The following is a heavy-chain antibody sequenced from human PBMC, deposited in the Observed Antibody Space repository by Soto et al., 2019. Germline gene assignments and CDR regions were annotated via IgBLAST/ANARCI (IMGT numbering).Heavy chain of an antibody. D-gene: IGHD2-15*01. CDR3: ARTTTLENYFDY. Sequence: PSETLSLTCAVSGYSISTGFNWSWIRQPPGKGLEWIGYIYYTGSIIYNPSLKSRVTMSVDMSMKQFSLKLNSVTAADTAVYYCARTTTLENYFDYWGQGTLVTVSS. V-gene: IGHV4-61*01. CDR1: GYSISTGFN. J-gene: IGHJ4*02. CDR2: IYYTGSI.